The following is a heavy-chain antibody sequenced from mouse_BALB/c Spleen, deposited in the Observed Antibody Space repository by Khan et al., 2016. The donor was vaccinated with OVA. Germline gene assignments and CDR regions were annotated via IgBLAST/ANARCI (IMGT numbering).Heavy chain of an antibody. CDR2: ISYSGST. D-gene: IGHD1-1*01. V-gene: IGHV3-2*02. Sequence: VQLKESGPGLVKPPQSLSLTCTVTGYSITSGYAWNWIRQFPGNKLEWMGYISYSGSTSYNPSLRSRISITRDTSKNQFFLQLNSVTTEDTATYYCARKNYYGYAMDYWGQGTSVTVSS. CDR1: GYSITSGYA. CDR3: ARKNYYGYAMDY. J-gene: IGHJ4*01.